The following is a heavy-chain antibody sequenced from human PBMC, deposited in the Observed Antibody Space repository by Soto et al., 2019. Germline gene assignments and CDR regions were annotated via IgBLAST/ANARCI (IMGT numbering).Heavy chain of an antibody. Sequence: GASVKVSCKASGYTFTGYYMHWVRQAPGQGLEWMGWINPNSGGTNYAQKFQGRVTMTRDTSISTAYMELSRLRSDDTAVYYCARDRPHIVLMVYAGFDYWGQGTLVTVSS. D-gene: IGHD2-8*01. CDR1: GYTFTGYY. CDR3: ARDRPHIVLMVYAGFDY. CDR2: INPNSGGT. V-gene: IGHV1-2*02. J-gene: IGHJ4*02.